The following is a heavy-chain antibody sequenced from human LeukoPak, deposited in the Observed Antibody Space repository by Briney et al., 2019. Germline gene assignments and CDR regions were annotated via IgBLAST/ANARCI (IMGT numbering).Heavy chain of an antibody. CDR3: ARMYYYDSSGYYTDAFDI. J-gene: IGHJ3*02. V-gene: IGHV3-21*01. CDR1: GFTFSNYG. Sequence: GGSLRLSCTASGFTFSNYGMHWVRQAPGKGLEWVSSISSSSSYIYYADSVKGRFTISRDNAKNSLYLQMNSLRAEDTAVYYCARMYYYDSSGYYTDAFDIWGQGTMVTVSS. D-gene: IGHD3-22*01. CDR2: ISSSSSYI.